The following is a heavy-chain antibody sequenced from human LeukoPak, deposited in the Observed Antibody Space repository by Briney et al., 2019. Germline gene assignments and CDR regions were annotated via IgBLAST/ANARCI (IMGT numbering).Heavy chain of an antibody. J-gene: IGHJ4*02. Sequence: GGSLRLSCSASGFTFSSYAMGWVRQAPGKGLEWVSVISGSGDTTKYADSVKGRFTISRDNSKNTLYVQMNSLRAEDTAVYYFANARDYDSSGYHRYWGQGTLVTVSS. V-gene: IGHV3-23*01. CDR1: GFTFSSYA. CDR2: ISGSGDTT. CDR3: ANARDYDSSGYHRY. D-gene: IGHD3-22*01.